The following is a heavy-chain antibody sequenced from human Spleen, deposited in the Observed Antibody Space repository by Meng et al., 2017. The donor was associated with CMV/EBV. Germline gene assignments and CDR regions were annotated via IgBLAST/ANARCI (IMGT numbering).Heavy chain of an antibody. D-gene: IGHD1-26*01. Sequence: GGSLRLSCAVSEVTFSTYGMHWVRQAPGKGLEWVAFTLYDGSNKYYADSVKGRFTISRDNAKNSLYLQMNSLRAEDTAVYYCARNSIVGATPNWFDPWGQGTLVTVSS. CDR3: ARNSIVGATPNWFDP. V-gene: IGHV3-30*02. CDR1: EVTFSTYG. CDR2: TLYDGSNK. J-gene: IGHJ5*02.